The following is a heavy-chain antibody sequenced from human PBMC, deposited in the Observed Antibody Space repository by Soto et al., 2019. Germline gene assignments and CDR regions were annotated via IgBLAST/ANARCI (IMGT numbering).Heavy chain of an antibody. CDR1: GYIFTSYW. Sequence: PGESLKISCKGSGYIFTSYWISWVRQMSGKGLEWMGRIDPSDSYTNYSPSFQGHVTMSTDKSMSTAYLQWSSLKASDTAMYYCARRYCSRTAGPSRYHAMGVWGQGTRGTVS. J-gene: IGHJ6*02. CDR3: ARRYCSRTAGPSRYHAMGV. D-gene: IGHD2-2*01. V-gene: IGHV5-10-1*01. CDR2: IDPSDSYT.